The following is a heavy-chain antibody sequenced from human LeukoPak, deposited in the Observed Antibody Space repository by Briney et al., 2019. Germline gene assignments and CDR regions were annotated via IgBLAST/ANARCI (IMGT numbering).Heavy chain of an antibody. V-gene: IGHV3-30-3*01. CDR1: GFTFSSYA. J-gene: IGHJ5*02. CDR3: ARVGALDSSGSPFDP. CDR2: ISYDGSNK. D-gene: IGHD3-22*01. Sequence: PGRSLRLSCAASGFTFSSYAMHWGRQAPGKGLEWVAVISYDGSNKYYADSVKGRFTISRDNSKNTLYLQMNSLRAEDTAVYYCARVGALDSSGSPFDPWGQGTLVTVSS.